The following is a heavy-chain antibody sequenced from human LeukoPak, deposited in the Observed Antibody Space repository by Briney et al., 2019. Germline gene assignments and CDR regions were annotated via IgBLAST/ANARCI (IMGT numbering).Heavy chain of an antibody. V-gene: IGHV3-7*01. CDR1: GFTFTGYW. D-gene: IGHD5-24*01. CDR3: ARGARDGYNL. Sequence: GGSLRLSCAASGFTFTGYWMSWVRQAPGKGLEWVANIKQDGSEKNYVDSVKGRFTISRDNAKNSLYLQMNSLRAEDTAVYYCARGARDGYNLWGQGTLVTVSS. CDR2: IKQDGSEK. J-gene: IGHJ4*02.